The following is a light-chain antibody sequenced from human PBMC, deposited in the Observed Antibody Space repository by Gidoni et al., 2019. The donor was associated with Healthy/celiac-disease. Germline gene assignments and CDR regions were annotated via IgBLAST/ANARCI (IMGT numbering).Light chain of an antibody. Sequence: YVTSRVTITCQASQGISNYLNWYQQKPGKAPKLLIYDASNLETGVPSRFSGSGSGTDFTLTISRLQPEDIATYYCQQYDNLPYTFGQGTKLEIK. CDR2: DAS. CDR3: QQYDNLPYT. J-gene: IGKJ2*01. V-gene: IGKV1-33*01. CDR1: QGISNY.